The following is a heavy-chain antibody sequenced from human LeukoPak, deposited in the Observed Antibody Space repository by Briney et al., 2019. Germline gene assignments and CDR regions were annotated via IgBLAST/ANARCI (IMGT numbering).Heavy chain of an antibody. CDR1: GGSFSGYY. Sequence: SETLSLTCAVYGGSFSGYYWSWIRQPPGKGLEWIGEINHSGSTNYNPSLKSRVTISVDTSKNQFSLKLSSVTAADTAVYYCARGGGYSSGWYVSNWFDPWDQGTLVTVSS. CDR3: ARGGGYSSGWYVSNWFDP. J-gene: IGHJ5*02. CDR2: INHSGST. V-gene: IGHV4-34*01. D-gene: IGHD6-19*01.